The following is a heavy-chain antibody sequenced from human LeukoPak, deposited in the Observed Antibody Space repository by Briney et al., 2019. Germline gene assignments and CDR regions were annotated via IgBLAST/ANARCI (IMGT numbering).Heavy chain of an antibody. V-gene: IGHV4-59*01. CDR2: IYYSGST. D-gene: IGHD2-2*01. CDR3: ARRTSYCSSTSCRRDYYYYMDV. CDR1: GGSISCYY. Sequence: SETLSLTCTVSGGSISCYYWSWIRQPPGKGLEWIGYIYYSGSTNYNPSLKSRVTISVDTSKNQFSLKLSSVTAADTAVYYCARRTSYCSSTSCRRDYYYYMDVWGKGTTVTVSS. J-gene: IGHJ6*03.